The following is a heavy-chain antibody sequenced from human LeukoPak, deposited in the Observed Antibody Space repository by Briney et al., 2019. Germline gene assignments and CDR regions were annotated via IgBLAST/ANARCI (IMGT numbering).Heavy chain of an antibody. CDR1: RFSRSTSAMC. CDR2: IDWDDDK. D-gene: IGHD3-10*01. V-gene: IGHV2-70*11. J-gene: IGHJ3*01. Sequence: SGPTLLNPTQTLTLTCTFSRFSRSTSAMCVSWIRQPPGKALEWLARIDWDDDKYYSTSLKTRLTISKNTSKNQVVLTVTSMITADTAAFYCARIMVRGITHACDFWGQGTMVTVSS. CDR3: ARIMVRGITHACDF.